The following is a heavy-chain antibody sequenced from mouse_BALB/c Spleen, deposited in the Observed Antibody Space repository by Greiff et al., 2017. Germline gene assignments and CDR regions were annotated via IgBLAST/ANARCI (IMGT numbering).Heavy chain of an antibody. J-gene: IGHJ3*01. D-gene: IGHD2-2*01. CDR3: ARSEMGQWLRRAWFAY. CDR2: ISTYNGNT. V-gene: IGHV1-67*01. CDR1: GYTFTDYA. Sequence: VMLVESGPEVVRPGVSVKISCKGSGYTFTDYAMHWVKQSHAKSLEWIGVISTYNGNTNYNQKFKGKATMTVDKSSSTAYMELARLTSEDSAIYYCARSEMGQWLRRAWFAYWGQGTLVTVSA.